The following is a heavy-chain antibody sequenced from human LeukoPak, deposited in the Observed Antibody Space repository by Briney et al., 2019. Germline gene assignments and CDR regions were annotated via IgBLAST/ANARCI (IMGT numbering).Heavy chain of an antibody. V-gene: IGHV3-7*01. D-gene: IGHD7-27*01. CDR3: ARGVWAPFDS. J-gene: IGHJ4*02. CDR2: IKPDGGEK. CDR1: GFTFSSYW. Sequence: GGALRLSCAASGFTFSSYWMTWVRQAPGKGLKWVANIKPDGGEKYYVGCVKGRFTISIDNPKNSLILQMNSLRDEDTDVYYCARGVWAPFDSWGPGTLVSVSS.